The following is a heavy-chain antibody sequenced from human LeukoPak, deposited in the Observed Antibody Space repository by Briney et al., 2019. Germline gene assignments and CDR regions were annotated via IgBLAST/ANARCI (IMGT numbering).Heavy chain of an antibody. CDR3: ARPGGGSYSNFDY. CDR1: GYTFTGYY. V-gene: IGHV1-2*04. J-gene: IGHJ4*02. D-gene: IGHD1-26*01. CDR2: INPNSGGT. Sequence: ASVKVSCKASGYTFTGYYMHWVRQAPGQGLEWMGWINPNSGGTNYAQKFQGWVTMTRDTSISTAYMELSRLRSDDTAVYYCARPGGGSYSNFDYWGQGTLVTVSS.